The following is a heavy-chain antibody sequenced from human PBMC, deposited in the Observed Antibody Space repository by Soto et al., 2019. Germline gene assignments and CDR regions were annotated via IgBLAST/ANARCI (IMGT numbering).Heavy chain of an antibody. CDR3: ARDHPHSYGVXYFAY. Sequence: SETLFRTCTVSCGCIINYYWNWIRQSAWEGLEWVGYIYSSGSTHYNPSLQNRVTISIDTSKNPVSLKVNSVTAADTAVYYCARDHPHSYGVXYFAYWGQGTPVT. J-gene: IGHJ4*02. CDR1: CGCIINYY. V-gene: IGHV4-59*13. CDR2: IYSSGST. D-gene: IGHD5-18*01.